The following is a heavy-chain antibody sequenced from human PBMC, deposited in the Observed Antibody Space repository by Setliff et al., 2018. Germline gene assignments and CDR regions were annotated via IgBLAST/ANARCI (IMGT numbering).Heavy chain of an antibody. J-gene: IGHJ4*02. CDR1: GYSISSGYY. V-gene: IGHV4-38-2*02. Sequence: SETLSLTCSVSGYSISSGYYWGWIRQPPEKGLEWIGSIYHSGSTYYNPSLKSRVTISVDTSKNQFSLKLSSVTAADTAIYYCARGNYDSSGYYLDYWGQGTLVTVSS. CDR3: ARGNYDSSGYYLDY. D-gene: IGHD3-22*01. CDR2: IYHSGST.